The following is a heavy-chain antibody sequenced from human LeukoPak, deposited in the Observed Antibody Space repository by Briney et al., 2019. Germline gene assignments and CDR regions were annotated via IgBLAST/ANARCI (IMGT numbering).Heavy chain of an antibody. CDR2: ISGSGGTT. CDR1: GFTFSSYA. D-gene: IGHD3-22*01. V-gene: IGHV3-23*01. J-gene: IGHJ4*02. Sequence: PGGSLRLSCAASGFTFSSYAMSWVRQAPGKGLEWVAVISGSGGTTYYADSVKGRFTISRDNAKKSLYLQMNSLRAEDTAMYYCARTTNYDSSRYHYYFDYWGQGTLVTVSS. CDR3: ARTTNYDSSRYHYYFDY.